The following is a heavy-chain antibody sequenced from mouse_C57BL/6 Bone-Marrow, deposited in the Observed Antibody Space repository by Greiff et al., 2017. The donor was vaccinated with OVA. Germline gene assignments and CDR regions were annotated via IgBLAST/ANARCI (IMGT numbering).Heavy chain of an antibody. J-gene: IGHJ1*03. CDR1: GFNIKDDY. CDR3: TRRRWLLRPHWYFDV. Sequence: EVQLQQSGAELVRPGASVKLSCTASGFNIKDDYLHWVKQRPEQGLEWIGWIDPENGDTEYASKFQGKATITADTSSNTAYLQLSSLTSADTAVYYWTRRRWLLRPHWYFDVWGTGTTVTVSS. D-gene: IGHD2-3*01. CDR2: IDPENGDT. V-gene: IGHV14-4*01.